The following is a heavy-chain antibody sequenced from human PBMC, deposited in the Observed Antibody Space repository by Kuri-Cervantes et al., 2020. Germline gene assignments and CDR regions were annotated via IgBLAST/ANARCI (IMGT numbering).Heavy chain of an antibody. CDR1: GFTFDDYG. CDR2: INWNGGST. D-gene: IGHD6-19*01. CDR3: AKESQEASIAVAGPLDY. J-gene: IGHJ4*02. V-gene: IGHV3-20*04. Sequence: LSLTCAASGFTFDDYGMSWVRQAPGKGLEWVSGINWNGGSTGYADSVKGRFTISRDNAKNSLYLQMNSLRAEDTALYYCAKESQEASIAVAGPLDYWGQGTLVTVSS.